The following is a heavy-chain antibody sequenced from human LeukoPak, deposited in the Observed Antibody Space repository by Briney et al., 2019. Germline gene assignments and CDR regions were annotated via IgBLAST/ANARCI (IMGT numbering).Heavy chain of an antibody. J-gene: IGHJ6*03. CDR1: GYTFTSYY. D-gene: IGHD6-6*01. CDR3: ARHQADSSSSYYYYYMDV. CDR2: INPSGGST. Sequence: ASVKVSCKASGYTFTSYYMHWVRQAPGQGLEWMGIINPSGGSTSYAQKFQGRVTMTRDTSTSTAYMELSSLRSEDTAVYYCARHQADSSSSYYYYYMDVWGKGTTVTVSS. V-gene: IGHV1-46*01.